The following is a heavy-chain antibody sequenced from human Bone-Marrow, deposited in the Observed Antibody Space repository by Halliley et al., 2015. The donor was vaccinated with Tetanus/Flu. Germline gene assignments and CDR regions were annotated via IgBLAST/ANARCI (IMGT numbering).Heavy chain of an antibody. J-gene: IGHJ6*02. V-gene: IGHV4-39*02. Sequence: LRLSCTVSGGSVRSSDYYWGWIRQPPEKGLEWIGSIHYSGSTYNNPSLKSRVTISGDTSKNQLTLRLSSVTAADTAVYYCARENYNYYGLDVWGQGTTVPVSS. CDR1: GGSVRSSDYY. CDR3: ARENYNYYGLDV. CDR2: IHYSGST.